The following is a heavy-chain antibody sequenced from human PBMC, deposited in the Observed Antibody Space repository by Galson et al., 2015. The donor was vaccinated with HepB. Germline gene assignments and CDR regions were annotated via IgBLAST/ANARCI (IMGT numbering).Heavy chain of an antibody. D-gene: IGHD1-1*01. CDR1: GFTFSSFS. CDR3: ARGPGLEFDY. CDR2: IGSSSTYI. V-gene: IGHV3-21*01. Sequence: SLRLSCAASGFTFSSFSMNWVRQAPGKGLEWVSSIGSSSTYIYYADSVKGRFTISRDNAKNSLSLQMDSLRAEDTAVYYCARGPGLEFDYWGQGTLVTVSS. J-gene: IGHJ4*02.